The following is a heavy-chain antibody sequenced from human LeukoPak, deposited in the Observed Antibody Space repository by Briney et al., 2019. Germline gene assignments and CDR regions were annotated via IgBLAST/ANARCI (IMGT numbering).Heavy chain of an antibody. CDR1: GGSISSYD. CDR2: IYTSGST. CDR3: ARGIVGANKSRWFDP. J-gene: IGHJ5*02. V-gene: IGHV4-4*07. Sequence: SETLSLTCTVSGGSISSYDWSWIRQPAGKGLEWIGRIYTSGSTNYNPSLKSRLTISIDTSKNQFSLKLNSVTAADTAVYYCARGIVGANKSRWFDPWGQGTPVTVSS. D-gene: IGHD1-26*01.